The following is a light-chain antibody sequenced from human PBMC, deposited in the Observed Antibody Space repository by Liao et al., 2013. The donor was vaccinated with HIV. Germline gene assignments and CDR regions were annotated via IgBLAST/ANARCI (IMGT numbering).Light chain of an antibody. CDR1: KLEDKY. CDR3: HTWDTNSWV. J-gene: IGLJ3*02. CDR2: QDT. Sequence: SYELTQPPSVSVSPGQTASITCSGDKLEDKYVCWYQQKPGQSPILVIYQDTKRPSGINGRFSGSNSGKTATLSISGTQAMDEADYYCHTWDTNSWVFGGGTKLMVL. V-gene: IGLV3-1*01.